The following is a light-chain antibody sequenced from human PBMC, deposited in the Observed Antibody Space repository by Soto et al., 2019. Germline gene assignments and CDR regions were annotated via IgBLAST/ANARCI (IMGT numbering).Light chain of an antibody. CDR2: DAS. CDR1: PSISSY. V-gene: IGKV3-11*01. CDR3: QQRSKLPVT. Sequence: EIVLTQSPATLSLSPGERATLSCRASPSISSYLGWYQQKPGQAPRILIYDASNRAAGIPARFSGRGSGTDFTLNIGSLEPADFEAYYWQQRSKLPVTFGGGTTVQIK. J-gene: IGKJ4*01.